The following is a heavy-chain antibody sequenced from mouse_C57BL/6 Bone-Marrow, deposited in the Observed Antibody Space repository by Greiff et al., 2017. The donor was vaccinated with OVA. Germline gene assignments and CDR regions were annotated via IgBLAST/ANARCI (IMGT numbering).Heavy chain of an antibody. Sequence: VQLQQSGAELVRPGTSVKMSCKASGYTFTNYWIGWVKQRPGHGLEWIGEIDPSDSYTNYNQKLKGKSTLTVDKSSSTAYMQLSSLTSEDSAVYYFAGYYYGSSHWYFDVWGTGTTVTVSS. V-gene: IGHV1-63*01. J-gene: IGHJ1*03. D-gene: IGHD1-1*01. CDR2: IDPSDSYT. CDR1: GYTFTNYW. CDR3: AGYYYGSSHWYFDV.